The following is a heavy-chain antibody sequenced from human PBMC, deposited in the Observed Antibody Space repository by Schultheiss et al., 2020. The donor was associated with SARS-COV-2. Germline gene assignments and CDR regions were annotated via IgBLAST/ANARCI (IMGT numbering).Heavy chain of an antibody. CDR2: IYYSGST. Sequence: SETLSLTCAVYGGSFSGYYWSWIRQHPGKGLEWIGYIYYSGSTNYNPSLKSRVTISVDTSKNQFSLKLSSVTAADTAVYYCARDPVRWVYWGQGTTVTVSS. D-gene: IGHD1-26*01. CDR3: ARDPVRWVY. CDR1: GGSFSGYY. V-gene: IGHV4-59*01. J-gene: IGHJ6*02.